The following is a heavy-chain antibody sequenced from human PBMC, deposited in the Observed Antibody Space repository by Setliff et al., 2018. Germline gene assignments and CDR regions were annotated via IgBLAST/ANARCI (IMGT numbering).Heavy chain of an antibody. D-gene: IGHD5-12*01. CDR3: ARDQWVRSPPLSFSYGMDV. Sequence: SETLSLTCAVYGGSFSNYYWSWIRQPPGKGLEWIGESSHSGSTSYSPSLKSRLTMSVGTSKNQFSLKLNYVTAADTAVYYCARDQWVRSPPLSFSYGMDVWGQGTTVTVSS. J-gene: IGHJ6*02. V-gene: IGHV4-34*01. CDR2: SSHSGST. CDR1: GGSFSNYY.